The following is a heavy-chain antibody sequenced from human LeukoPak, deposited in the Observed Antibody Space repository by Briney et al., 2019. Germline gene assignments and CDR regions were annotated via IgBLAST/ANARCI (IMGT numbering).Heavy chain of an antibody. Sequence: SETLSLTYAVYGGSFSGYYWSWIRQPPGKGLEWIREINHSGSTNSNPSLKSRVTISVDTSKNQFSLKLSSVTAADTAVYYCARDFYGSGSYRRDWGQGTLVTVSS. J-gene: IGHJ4*02. CDR3: ARDFYGSGSYRRD. V-gene: IGHV4-34*01. D-gene: IGHD3-10*01. CDR2: INHSGST. CDR1: GGSFSGYY.